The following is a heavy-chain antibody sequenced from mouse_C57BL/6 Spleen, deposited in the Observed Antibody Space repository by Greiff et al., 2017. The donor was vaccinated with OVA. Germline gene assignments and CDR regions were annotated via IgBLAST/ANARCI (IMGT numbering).Heavy chain of an antibody. Sequence: QVQLQQSGAELVKPGASVKVSCKASGYTFTSYWMHWVKQRPGQGLEWIGRIHPSGSDTNYNQKFKGKATLTVDKSSSTAYMQLSSLTSEDSAVYYCAHQGYYSNYGFAYWGQGTLVTVSA. D-gene: IGHD2-5*01. CDR3: AHQGYYSNYGFAY. CDR2: IHPSGSDT. CDR1: GYTFTSYW. J-gene: IGHJ3*01. V-gene: IGHV1-74*01.